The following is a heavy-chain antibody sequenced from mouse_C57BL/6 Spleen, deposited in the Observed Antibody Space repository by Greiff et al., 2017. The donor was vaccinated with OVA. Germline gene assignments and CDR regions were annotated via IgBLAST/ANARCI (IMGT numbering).Heavy chain of an antibody. D-gene: IGHD1-2*01. J-gene: IGHJ2*01. Sequence: EVKLVESEGGLVQPGRSMKLSCTASGFTFSDYYMAWVRQVPEKGLEWVANINYDGSSTYYLDSLKSRFIISRDNAKNILYLQMSSLKSEDTATYYCARERGLRLDYWGQGTTLTVSS. V-gene: IGHV5-16*01. CDR1: GFTFSDYY. CDR2: INYDGSST. CDR3: ARERGLRLDY.